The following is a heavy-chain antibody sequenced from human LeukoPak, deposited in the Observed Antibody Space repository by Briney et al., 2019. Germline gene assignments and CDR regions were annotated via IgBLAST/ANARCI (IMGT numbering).Heavy chain of an antibody. Sequence: GESLKISCKGSGYSFTSYWISWVRQMPGKGLEWMGRIDPSDSYTNYSPSFQGQVTISADTTISTAYLQWTSLKASDTAMYYCARSTGGTGPADYWGQGTLVTVSS. J-gene: IGHJ4*02. D-gene: IGHD2-8*02. CDR1: GYSFTSYW. CDR2: IDPSDSYT. CDR3: ARSTGGTGPADY. V-gene: IGHV5-10-1*04.